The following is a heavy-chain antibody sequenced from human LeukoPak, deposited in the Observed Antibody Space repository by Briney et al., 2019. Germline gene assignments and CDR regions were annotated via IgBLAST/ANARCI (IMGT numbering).Heavy chain of an antibody. D-gene: IGHD6-13*01. CDR1: GFTVSSNY. V-gene: IGHV3-53*01. Sequence: PGGSLRLSCAASGFTVSSNYMGWVRPAPGKGLEWVSIIYSGGNTYYADSVKGRFTISRDNSKNTLYLQMNSLRADDMAVYYCARVGAAAGLFDYWGQGTLVTVSS. CDR3: ARVGAAAGLFDY. CDR2: IYSGGNT. J-gene: IGHJ4*02.